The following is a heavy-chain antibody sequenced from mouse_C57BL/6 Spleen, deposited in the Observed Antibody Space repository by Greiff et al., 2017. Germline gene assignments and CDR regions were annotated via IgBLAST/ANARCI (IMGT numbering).Heavy chain of an antibody. V-gene: IGHV1-26*01. Sequence: VQLQQSGPELVKPGASVKISCKASGYTFTDYYMNWVKQSHGKSLEWIGDINPNNGGTSYNQKFKGKATLTVDKSSSTAYMELRSLTSEDSAVYYCARSYLYYDYDGFAYWGQGTLVTVSA. CDR2: INPNNGGT. CDR3: ARSYLYYDYDGFAY. J-gene: IGHJ3*01. D-gene: IGHD2-4*01. CDR1: GYTFTDYY.